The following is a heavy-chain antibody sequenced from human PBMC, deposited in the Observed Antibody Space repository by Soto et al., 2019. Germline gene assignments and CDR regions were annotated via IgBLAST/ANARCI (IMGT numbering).Heavy chain of an antibody. CDR1: GVSFSDYS. D-gene: IGHD1-26*01. V-gene: IGHV3-21*06. J-gene: IGHJ4*02. Sequence: GGSLRLSCVVSGVSFSDYSMNWVRQAPGKGLEWVSLITGNSEYKYYAGSVKGRFTVSRDNAKNSLYLQMNSLTVEDTAVYYCARSGELLQTFDSWGQGTLVTVSS. CDR2: ITGNSEYK. CDR3: ARSGELLQTFDS.